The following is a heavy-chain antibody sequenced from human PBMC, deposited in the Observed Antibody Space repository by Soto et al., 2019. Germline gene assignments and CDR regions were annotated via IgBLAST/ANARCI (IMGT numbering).Heavy chain of an antibody. CDR3: ARATVIKQQLVSGWFDP. CDR2: IYYSGST. J-gene: IGHJ5*02. Sequence: SETLSLTCTVSGGSISSSSYYWGWIRQPPGKGLEWIGSIYYSGSTYYNPSLKSRVTISVDTSKNQFSLKLSSVTAADTAVYYCARATVIKQQLVSGWFDPWGQGTLVTVSS. V-gene: IGHV4-39*01. CDR1: GGSISSSSYY. D-gene: IGHD6-13*01.